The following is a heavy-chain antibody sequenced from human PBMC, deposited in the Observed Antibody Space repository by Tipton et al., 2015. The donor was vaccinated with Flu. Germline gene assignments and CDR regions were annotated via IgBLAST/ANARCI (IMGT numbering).Heavy chain of an antibody. CDR2: IDFSGST. Sequence: TLSLTCTVSGDSVSNSDYYWNWIRQEPGKGLEWIGHIDFSGSTHYNPSLKSRLTISIDTSKNQFSLRLNGVTGADTAVYDCAGEGPYFYGMDVWGQGTTATVSS. V-gene: IGHV4-31*03. J-gene: IGHJ6*02. CDR1: GDSVSNSDYY. CDR3: AGEGPYFYGMDV.